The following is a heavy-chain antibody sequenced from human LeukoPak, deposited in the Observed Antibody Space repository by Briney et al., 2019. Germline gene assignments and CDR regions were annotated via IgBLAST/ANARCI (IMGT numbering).Heavy chain of an antibody. J-gene: IGHJ3*02. CDR2: IRYDGSNK. D-gene: IGHD3-22*01. CDR3: ARDRGGQLWSQVSYYYDSSGYYFPDAFDI. CDR1: GFTFSSYG. V-gene: IGHV3-30*02. Sequence: PGGSLRLSCAASGFTFSSYGMHWVRQAPGKGLEWVAFIRYDGSNKYYADSVKGRFTISRDNSKNTLYLQMNSLRAEDTAVYYCARDRGGQLWSQVSYYYDSSGYYFPDAFDIWGQGTMVTVSS.